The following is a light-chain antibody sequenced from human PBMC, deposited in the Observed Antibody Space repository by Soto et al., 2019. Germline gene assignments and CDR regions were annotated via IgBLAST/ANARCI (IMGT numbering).Light chain of an antibody. J-gene: IGKJ4*01. V-gene: IGKV3-11*01. CDR3: HQRAHWPLS. CDR2: DAS. Sequence: DIVLTQSPATLSLSPGDRATLSCRASQGISRCLAWYQQKPGQVPRLLIYDASSRAVGVPSRFSGSGSGTDFTLTISGLEPEDFAMYYCHQRAHWPLSFGGGTKIEIK. CDR1: QGISRC.